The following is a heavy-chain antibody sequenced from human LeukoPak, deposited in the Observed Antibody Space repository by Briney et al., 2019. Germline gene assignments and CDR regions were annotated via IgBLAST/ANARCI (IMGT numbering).Heavy chain of an antibody. D-gene: IGHD1-7*01. Sequence: SVKVSCKASGGTFSSYAISWVRQAPGQGLEWMGGIIPIFGTANYAQKFQGRVTITADESTSTAYMELSSLRSEDTAVYYCAVAGYNWNYVRFDYWGQGTLVTVSS. V-gene: IGHV1-69*13. CDR1: GGTFSSYA. CDR3: AVAGYNWNYVRFDY. J-gene: IGHJ4*02. CDR2: IIPIFGTA.